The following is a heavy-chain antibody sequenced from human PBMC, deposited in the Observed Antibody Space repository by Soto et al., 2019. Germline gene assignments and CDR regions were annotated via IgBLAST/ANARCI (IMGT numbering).Heavy chain of an antibody. CDR2: MYFSGFYSGST. J-gene: IGHJ4*02. Sequence: SETLSLTCTVSGGSMSSSSYYWGWIRQPPGKGLEWIANMYFSGFYSGSTSYNPSLKSRVTISVDTSKNQFSLQVSFVTAADTAVYYCARGFDILTFGFCLDYWGRGSLVTVSS. V-gene: IGHV4-39*01. CDR3: ARGFDILTFGFCLDY. CDR1: GGSMSSSSYY. D-gene: IGHD3-9*01.